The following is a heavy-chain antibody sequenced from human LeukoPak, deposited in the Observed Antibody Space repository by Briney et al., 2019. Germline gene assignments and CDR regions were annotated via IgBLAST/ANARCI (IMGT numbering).Heavy chain of an antibody. CDR1: GYTFTSYF. D-gene: IGHD1-26*01. J-gene: IGHJ4*02. V-gene: IGHV1-46*01. CDR2: INPSGGNT. CDR3: AREQSGGNFDY. Sequence: GASVKVSCKASGYTFTSYFMHWVRQAPGQGLEWMGIINPSGGNTNYAQKFQGRVTMARDTSTSTVYMELSSLRSEDTAVYYCAREQSGGNFDYWGQGTLVTVTS.